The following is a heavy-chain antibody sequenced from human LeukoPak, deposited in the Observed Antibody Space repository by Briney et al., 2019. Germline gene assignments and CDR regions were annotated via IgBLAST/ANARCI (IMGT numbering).Heavy chain of an antibody. CDR2: ISAYSGHT. Sequence: ASVTVSFKASGYPFTSYGIDWVGRAPGQGVEGMGWISAYSGHTNYAQKLQGRVTMTTDRSTSTVYMELRSLRFDDTAVYYCARGADYKTVKYDYWGQGTLVTVSS. CDR3: ARGADYKTVKYDY. D-gene: IGHD4-11*01. CDR1: GYPFTSYG. V-gene: IGHV1-18*01. J-gene: IGHJ4*02.